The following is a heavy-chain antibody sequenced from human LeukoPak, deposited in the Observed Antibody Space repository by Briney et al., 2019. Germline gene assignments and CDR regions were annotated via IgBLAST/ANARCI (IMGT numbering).Heavy chain of an antibody. J-gene: IGHJ4*02. CDR1: GGSFSGYY. CDR2: INHSGST. D-gene: IGHD1-26*01. V-gene: IGHV4-34*01. CDR3: ARGSGGNSNFDY. Sequence: SETLSLTCAVYGGSFSGYYWSWIRQPPGKGLEWIGEINHSGSTNYNPSLKSRATISVDTSKNQFSLSLSSVTAADTAVYYCARGSGGNSNFDYWGQGTLVTVSS.